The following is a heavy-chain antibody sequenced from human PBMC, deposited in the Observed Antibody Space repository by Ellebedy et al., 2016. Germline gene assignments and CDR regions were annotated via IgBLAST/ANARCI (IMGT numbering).Heavy chain of an antibody. Sequence: SETLSLXCAVYGGSFSGYYWSWIRQPPGKGLEWIGEINHSGSTNYNPSLKSRVTISVDTSKNQFSLKLSSVTAADTAVYYCARGPQWYSSSWFLDYWGQGTLVTVSS. J-gene: IGHJ4*02. V-gene: IGHV4-34*01. CDR1: GGSFSGYY. CDR3: ARGPQWYSSSWFLDY. CDR2: INHSGST. D-gene: IGHD6-13*01.